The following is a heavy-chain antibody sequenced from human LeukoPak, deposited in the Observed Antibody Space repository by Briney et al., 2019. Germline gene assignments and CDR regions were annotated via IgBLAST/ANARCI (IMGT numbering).Heavy chain of an antibody. CDR3: ARSRIAAPSPPAY. J-gene: IGHJ4*02. Sequence: SETLSLTCTVSSGSISSYYWSWIRQLTGKGLEWIGDINHGGSANYNPSLKSRVTISVDTSKNQFSLKLNSVTAADTAIYYCARSRIAAPSPPAYWGQGALVTVSS. V-gene: IGHV4-34*01. CDR1: SGSISSYY. D-gene: IGHD6-13*01. CDR2: INHGGSA.